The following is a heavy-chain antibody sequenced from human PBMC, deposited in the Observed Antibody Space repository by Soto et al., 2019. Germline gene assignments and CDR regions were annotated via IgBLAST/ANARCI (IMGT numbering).Heavy chain of an antibody. CDR1: GGSVSSTDW. V-gene: IGHV4-4*02. CDR3: AGAWRYQRYYYYGVDV. CDR2: VDHSGNT. Sequence: QVQLQESGPGLVKTSGTLSLSCAVSGGSVSSTDWWTWVRQPPGKGLEWIGEVDHSGNTNYNPSLQSRDPISVDKSRNRFSLTLNSATAAGTAVYYCAGAWRYQRYYYYGVDVWGPGTTVTVSS. J-gene: IGHJ6*02. D-gene: IGHD1-20*01.